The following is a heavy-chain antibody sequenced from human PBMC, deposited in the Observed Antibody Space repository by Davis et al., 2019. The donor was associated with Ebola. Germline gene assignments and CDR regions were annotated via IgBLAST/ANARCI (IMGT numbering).Heavy chain of an antibody. V-gene: IGHV4-59*08. Sequence: SETLSLTCTVSGGSISSYYWSWIRQPPGKGLEWIGYIYYSGSTNYNPSLKSRVTISVDTSKNQFSLKLSSVTAADTAVYYCARLQPKYYYDSSGYYSSAEYFQHWGQGTLVTVSS. J-gene: IGHJ1*01. CDR1: GGSISSYY. D-gene: IGHD3-22*01. CDR2: IYYSGST. CDR3: ARLQPKYYYDSSGYYSSAEYFQH.